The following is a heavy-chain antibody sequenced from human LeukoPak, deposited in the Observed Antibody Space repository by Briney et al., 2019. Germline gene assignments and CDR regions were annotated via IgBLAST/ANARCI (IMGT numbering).Heavy chain of an antibody. V-gene: IGHV4-59*12. Sequence: SETLSLTCTVSGGSISSYYWSWIRQPPGKGLEWIGYIYYSGSTNYNPSLKSRVTISVDTSKNQFSLKLSSVTAADTAVYYCARVGAMAPTIDIWGQGTMVTVSS. CDR2: IYYSGST. CDR3: ARVGAMAPTIDI. D-gene: IGHD1-26*01. CDR1: GGSISSYY. J-gene: IGHJ3*02.